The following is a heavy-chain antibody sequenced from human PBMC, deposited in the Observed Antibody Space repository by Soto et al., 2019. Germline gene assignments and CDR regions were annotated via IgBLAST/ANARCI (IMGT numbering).Heavy chain of an antibody. J-gene: IGHJ4*02. Sequence: QFKLVQSGAGVKKPGSSVKVSCKASGGTFSSYTISWVRQAPGQGLEWMGRIIPILGIANYAQKFQGRVTITADKSTSTAYMELSSLRSEDTAVYYCARAGGYCTNGVCYLDYWGQGTLVTVSS. CDR1: GGTFSSYT. V-gene: IGHV1-69*02. CDR2: IIPILGIA. CDR3: ARAGGYCTNGVCYLDY. D-gene: IGHD2-8*01.